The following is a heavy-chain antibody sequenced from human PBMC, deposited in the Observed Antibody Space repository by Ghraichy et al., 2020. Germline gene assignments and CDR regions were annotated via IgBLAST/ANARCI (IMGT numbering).Heavy chain of an antibody. J-gene: IGHJ2*01. CDR3: ARLFCVNGVCFLHWNFDL. CDR1: GDSINSNY. D-gene: IGHD2-8*01. CDR2: IYYTGST. V-gene: IGHV4-59*08. Sequence: SETLSLTCTVSGDSINSNYWSWIRQAPGKGLEWIGSIYYTGSTNYNPSLKGRVTISLDTSKTQFSLRLNSVTATDTAVYYCARLFCVNGVCFLHWNFDLWGRGTLLTVSS.